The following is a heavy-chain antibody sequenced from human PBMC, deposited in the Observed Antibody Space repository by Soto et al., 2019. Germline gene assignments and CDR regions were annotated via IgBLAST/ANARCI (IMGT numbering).Heavy chain of an antibody. CDR3: ARTGPTKWALLVDS. CDR1: GFTFSSYA. V-gene: IGHV3-30-3*01. CDR2: ISYDGSNK. Sequence: GGSLRLSCAASGFTFSSYAMHWVRQAPGKGLEWVAVISYDGSNKYYADSVKGRFTISRDNSKNTLYLQMNSLRAEDTAFYYCARTGPTKWALLVDSWGQGPLVTVSS. J-gene: IGHJ5*01. D-gene: IGHD1-26*01.